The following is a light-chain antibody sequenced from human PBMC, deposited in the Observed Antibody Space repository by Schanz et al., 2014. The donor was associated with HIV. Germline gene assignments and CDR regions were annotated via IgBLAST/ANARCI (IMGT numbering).Light chain of an antibody. Sequence: QSALTQPASVSGSPGQSISISCTGTSGDVGSYNYVSWYQQHPGKAPKLMIYDVTKRPSGVPARFSGSKSGNTASLTVSGLQADDEADYYCSSYAGTNNLWVFGGGTKLTVL. CDR3: SSYAGTNNLWV. CDR2: DVT. J-gene: IGLJ3*02. V-gene: IGLV2-8*01. CDR1: SGDVGSYNY.